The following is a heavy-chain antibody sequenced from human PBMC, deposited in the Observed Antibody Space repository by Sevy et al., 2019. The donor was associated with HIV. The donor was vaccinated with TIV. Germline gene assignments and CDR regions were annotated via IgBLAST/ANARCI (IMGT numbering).Heavy chain of an antibody. D-gene: IGHD3-3*01. CDR1: GFTFSSYA. CDR2: ISYDGSNK. Sequence: GGSLRLSCAASGFTFSSYAMHWVRQAPGKGLEWVAVISYDGSNKYYGDSVKGRFTISRDNSKNTLYLEMNSLRAEYTAVYYCAIQDYYDFWSGYSAALFFYGMDVWGQGTTVTVS. CDR3: AIQDYYDFWSGYSAALFFYGMDV. V-gene: IGHV3-30*04. J-gene: IGHJ6*02.